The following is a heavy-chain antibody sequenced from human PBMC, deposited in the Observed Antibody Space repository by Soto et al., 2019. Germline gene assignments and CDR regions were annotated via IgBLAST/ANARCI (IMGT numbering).Heavy chain of an antibody. D-gene: IGHD3-10*01. Sequence: EVQLVESGGGLVQPGGSLRLSCAASGFTFSSYSMNWVRQAPGKGLEWVSYISSSSSTIYYADSVKGRFTISRDNAKNSLYMQMTSLRAEDTAVYYCVVIGSGTDSDYWGQGTLVTVSS. V-gene: IGHV3-48*01. CDR1: GFTFSSYS. J-gene: IGHJ4*02. CDR2: ISSSSSTI. CDR3: VVIGSGTDSDY.